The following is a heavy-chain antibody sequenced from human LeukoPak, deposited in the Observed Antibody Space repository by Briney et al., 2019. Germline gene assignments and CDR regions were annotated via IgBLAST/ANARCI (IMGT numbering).Heavy chain of an antibody. J-gene: IGHJ6*03. Sequence: SETLSLTCTVSGGSISSYYWSWIRQPAGKGLEWIGRIYTSGSTNYNPSFKSRVTMSVDTSKNQFSLKLSSVTAADTAVYYCARESKQWLDYYYYYYMDVWGKGTTVTVSS. CDR3: ARESKQWLDYYYYYYMDV. V-gene: IGHV4-4*07. CDR1: GGSISSYY. CDR2: IYTSGST. D-gene: IGHD6-19*01.